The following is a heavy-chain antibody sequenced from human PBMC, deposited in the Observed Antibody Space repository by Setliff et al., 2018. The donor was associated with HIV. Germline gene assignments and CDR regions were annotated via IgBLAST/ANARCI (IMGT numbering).Heavy chain of an antibody. CDR2: ITHTRAT. CDR1: GESLSGYY. Sequence: PSETLSLTCAVYGESLSGYYWSWIRQPPGKGLEWIGDITHTRATKYNPSLQSRVTMSVDTSKNQFSLKLNSVTAADTAVYYCVRGGDSSSWYWGRWFDPWGQGTLVTVSS. V-gene: IGHV4-34*01. J-gene: IGHJ5*02. CDR3: VRGGDSSSWYWGRWFDP. D-gene: IGHD6-13*01.